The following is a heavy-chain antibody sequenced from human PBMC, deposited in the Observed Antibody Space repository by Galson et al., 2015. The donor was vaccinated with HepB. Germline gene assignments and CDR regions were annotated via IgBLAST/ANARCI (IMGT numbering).Heavy chain of an antibody. CDR2: ISYDGSNK. CDR1: GFTFSSYG. CDR3: AKDPSKLGYSFDY. V-gene: IGHV3-30*18. D-gene: IGHD7-27*01. J-gene: IGHJ4*02. Sequence: SLRLSCAASGFTFSSYGMHWVRQAPGKGLEWVAVISYDGSNKYYADSVKGRFTISRDNSKNTVYLQMNSLRAEDTAVYYCAKDPSKLGYSFDYSGQGTLVTASS.